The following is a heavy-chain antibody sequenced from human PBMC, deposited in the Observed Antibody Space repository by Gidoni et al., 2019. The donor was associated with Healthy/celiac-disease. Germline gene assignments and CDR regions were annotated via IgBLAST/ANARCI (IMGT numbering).Heavy chain of an antibody. D-gene: IGHD6-19*01. CDR1: GFTFSNAW. Sequence: EVQLVESGGGLVKPGGSLRLYCAASGFTFSNAWMSWVRQAPGKGLEWVGRIKSKTDGGTTDYAAPVKGRFTISRDDSKNTLYLQMNSLKTEDTAVYYCTTEWLRYGDRIAVAATREFDYWGQGTLVTVSS. CDR2: IKSKTDGGTT. CDR3: TTEWLRYGDRIAVAATREFDY. V-gene: IGHV3-15*01. J-gene: IGHJ4*02.